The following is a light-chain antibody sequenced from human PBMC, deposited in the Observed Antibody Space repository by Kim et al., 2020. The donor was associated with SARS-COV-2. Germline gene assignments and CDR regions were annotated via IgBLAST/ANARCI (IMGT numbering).Light chain of an antibody. CDR1: KLGDKY. V-gene: IGLV3-1*01. Sequence: SYELTQPPSVSVSPGQTASITCSGDKLGDKYACWYQQKPGQSPVLVIYQDSKRPSGIPELFSGSNSGNTATLTISGTQAMDEADYYCQAWDSSTYVVFGG. CDR3: QAWDSSTYVV. J-gene: IGLJ2*01. CDR2: QDS.